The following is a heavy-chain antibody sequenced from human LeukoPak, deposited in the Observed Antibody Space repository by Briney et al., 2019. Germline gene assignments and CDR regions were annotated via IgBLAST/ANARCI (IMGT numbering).Heavy chain of an antibody. CDR2: INPNSGGT. V-gene: IGHV1-2*02. J-gene: IGHJ5*02. D-gene: IGHD3-3*01. CDR1: GYTFTSYD. Sequence: ASVKVSCKASGYTFTSYDINWVRQAPGQGLEWMGWINPNSGGTNYAQKFQGRVTMTRDTSISTAYMELSRLRSDDTAVYYCATRGTYYDFWSGLSSWGQGTLVTVSS. CDR3: ATRGTYYDFWSGLSS.